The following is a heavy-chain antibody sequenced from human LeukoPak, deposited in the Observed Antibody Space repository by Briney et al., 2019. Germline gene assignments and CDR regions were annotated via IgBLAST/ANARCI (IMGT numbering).Heavy chain of an antibody. V-gene: IGHV3-74*01. D-gene: IGHD6-13*01. J-gene: IGHJ6*03. CDR3: ARGDIAAAGTLDYYYYYMDV. CDR2: INSDGSST. CDR1: GFTFSSYW. Sequence: QSGGSLRLSCAASGFTFSSYWMHWVRQAPGKGLVWVSRINSDGSSTSYADSVKGRFTISRDNAKNTLYLQMNSLRAEDTAVYYCARGDIAAAGTLDYYYYYMDVWGKGTTVTVSS.